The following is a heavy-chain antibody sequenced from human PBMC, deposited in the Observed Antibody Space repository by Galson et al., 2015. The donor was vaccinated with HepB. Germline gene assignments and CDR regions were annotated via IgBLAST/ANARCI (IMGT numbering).Heavy chain of an antibody. CDR3: AKTDS. J-gene: IGHJ4*02. CDR2: IWYDGSNA. Sequence: SLRLSCAASGFTFSSYGMHWVRQAPGKGLEWVAFIWYDGSNAYYGDSVKGRFTISRDNSKNTLYLQMNSLRTEDTALYYCAKTDSWGLGTLVTVSS. V-gene: IGHV3-30*02. CDR1: GFTFSSYG.